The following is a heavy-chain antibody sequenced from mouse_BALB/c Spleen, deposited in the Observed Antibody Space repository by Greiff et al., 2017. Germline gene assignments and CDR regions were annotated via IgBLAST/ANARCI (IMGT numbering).Heavy chain of an antibody. CDR1: GYTFTDYN. D-gene: IGHD2-10*02. J-gene: IGHJ4*01. CDR3: ARSPYGNYAMDY. V-gene: IGHV1-18*01. Sequence: VQLQQSGPELVKPGASVKIPCKASGYTFTDYNLDWVKQSHGKSLEWIGDINPNNGGTIYNQKFKGKATLTVDKSSSTAYMALRSLTSADTAVYYCARSPYGNYAMDYWGQGTAVTVSS. CDR2: INPNNGGT.